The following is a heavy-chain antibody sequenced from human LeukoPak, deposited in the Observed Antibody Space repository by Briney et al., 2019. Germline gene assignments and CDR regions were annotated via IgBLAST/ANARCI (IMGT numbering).Heavy chain of an antibody. CDR3: PNASEVGRGYFDY. Sequence: PGGSLRLSCAASGFSFSSYAMSWVRQAPGKGLEWVSVISGSGGSTNYAASVKGRFTMSRDNSQNTLYLQMNSLRVEDTAVYYCPNASEVGRGYFDYWGQGTLVTVSS. CDR1: GFSFSSYA. V-gene: IGHV3-23*01. CDR2: ISGSGGST. J-gene: IGHJ4*02. D-gene: IGHD1-26*01.